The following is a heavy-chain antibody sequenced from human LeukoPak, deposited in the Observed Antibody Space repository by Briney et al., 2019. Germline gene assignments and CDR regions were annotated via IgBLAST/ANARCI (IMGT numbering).Heavy chain of an antibody. Sequence: SETLSLTCAVKGGSFSGHYWTWIRQSPGKGLEWIGEVNHSGSTNYNPSLKSRVTISVDTSKNQFSLKLISVTAAEAAVYYCARKSGRSGGPNQIYYYYGLDVWGQGTTVIVSS. D-gene: IGHD6-19*01. CDR3: ARKSGRSGGPNQIYYYYGLDV. CDR1: GGSFSGHY. J-gene: IGHJ6*02. CDR2: VNHSGST. V-gene: IGHV4-34*01.